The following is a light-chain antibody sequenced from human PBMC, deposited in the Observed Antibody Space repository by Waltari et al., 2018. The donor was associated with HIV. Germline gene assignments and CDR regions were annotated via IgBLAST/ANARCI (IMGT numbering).Light chain of an antibody. J-gene: IGLJ2*01. CDR1: SSNIGGRTY. CDR2: KNN. CDR3: AAWDDSLNGVV. Sequence: QSVLTQSPSASGTPGQRVIISCSGSSSNIGGRTYVNCYQLLPVTAPNLLLYKNNQRPSGVPDRFSGSRSGTFASLAITGLRSEDEADYYCAAWDDSLNGVVFGGGTKLTVL. V-gene: IGLV1-47*01.